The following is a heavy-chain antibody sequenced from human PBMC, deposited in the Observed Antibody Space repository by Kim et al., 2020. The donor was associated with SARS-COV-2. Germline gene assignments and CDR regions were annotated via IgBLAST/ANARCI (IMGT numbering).Heavy chain of an antibody. CDR1: GGSFSGYY. Sequence: SETLSLTCAVYGGSFSGYYWSWIRQPPGKGLEWIGEINHSGSTNYNPSLKSRVTISVDTSKNQFSLKLSSVTAADTAVYYCALIAAAGHSGVYFDYWGQGTLVTVSS. V-gene: IGHV4-34*01. D-gene: IGHD6-13*01. CDR3: ALIAAAGHSGVYFDY. CDR2: INHSGST. J-gene: IGHJ4*02.